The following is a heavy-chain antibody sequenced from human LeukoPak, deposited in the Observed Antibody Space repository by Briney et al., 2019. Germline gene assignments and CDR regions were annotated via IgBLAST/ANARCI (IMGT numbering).Heavy chain of an antibody. Sequence: SGGSLRLSCAASGFTFDDYAMHWVRQAPGKGLEWVSGITWNSDSIDYADSVKGRFTISRDNAKNSLYLQMNSLRAEDMALYYCARRAGAYSHPYDYWGQGTLVTVSS. CDR2: ITWNSDSI. V-gene: IGHV3-9*03. D-gene: IGHD4/OR15-4a*01. J-gene: IGHJ4*02. CDR3: ARRAGAYSHPYDY. CDR1: GFTFDDYA.